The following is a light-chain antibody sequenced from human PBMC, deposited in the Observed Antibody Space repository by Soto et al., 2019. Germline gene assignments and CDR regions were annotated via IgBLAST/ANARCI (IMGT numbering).Light chain of an antibody. V-gene: IGKV3-20*01. CDR3: QQYGSSPLYT. CDR2: GAS. J-gene: IGKJ2*01. Sequence: EIVLTQSPGTLSLSPGDGATLPCRASQSVSSSAFAWYHQKAAQAPRLLIYGASPRATGTPDRFSGSGSGTDFTLTISRLEPEDFAVYYCQQYGSSPLYTFGQGTKLEI. CDR1: QSVSSSA.